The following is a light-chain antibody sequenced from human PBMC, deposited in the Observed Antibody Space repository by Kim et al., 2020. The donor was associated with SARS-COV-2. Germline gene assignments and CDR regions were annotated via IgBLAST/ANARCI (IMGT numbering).Light chain of an antibody. CDR1: IGHSSYA. V-gene: IGLV4-69*01. CDR3: QTWGTGIVV. Sequence: SVKLTGTLSIGHSSYAIAWHQQQPEKGPRYLMKLNSDGSHSKGDGIPDRFSGSSSGAERYLTISSLQSEDEADYYCQTWGTGIVVFGGGTQLTVL. CDR2: LNSDGSH. J-gene: IGLJ2*01.